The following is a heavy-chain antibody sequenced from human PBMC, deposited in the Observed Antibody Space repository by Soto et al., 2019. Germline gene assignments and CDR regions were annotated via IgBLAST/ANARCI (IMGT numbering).Heavy chain of an antibody. CDR3: ARVIRSGYYGYLCFDL. V-gene: IGHV1-2*02. CDR2: INNDSGGT. D-gene: IGHD3-3*01. J-gene: IGHJ2*01. Sequence: ASVKVSCKASGYSFTAYHMHWVRQAPGKGLEGMGWINNDSGGTKYAQKFEDRVAMSRHTAINTAYMELNNVISDDTALYYCARVIRSGYYGYLCFDLLGRGTLVTVPP. CDR1: GYSFTAYH.